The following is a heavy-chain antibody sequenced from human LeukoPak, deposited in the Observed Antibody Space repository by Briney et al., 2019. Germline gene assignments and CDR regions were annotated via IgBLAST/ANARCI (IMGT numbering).Heavy chain of an antibody. Sequence: NPSETLSLTCTVSGYSISSGYYWGWIRQPPGKGLGWIVSSYHSGNTYYNSSVQIRVTISVDTSKHQFSLKLSSVTAADTAIYHCAELGTTMLGGVWGKGTTVTISS. D-gene: IGHD3-10*02. CDR3: AELGTTMLGGV. CDR2: SYHSGNT. CDR1: GYSISSGYY. V-gene: IGHV4-38-2*02. J-gene: IGHJ6*04.